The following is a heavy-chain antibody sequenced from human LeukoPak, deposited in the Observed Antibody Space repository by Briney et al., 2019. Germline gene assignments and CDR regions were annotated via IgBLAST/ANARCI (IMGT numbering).Heavy chain of an antibody. CDR1: GFTFSTYW. CDR3: ARDGRWGVVVPAAPWDYYMDV. J-gene: IGHJ6*03. Sequence: GGSLRLSCAASGFTFSTYWMSWVRQAPGKGLEWVANIKQDGSEKYYVDSVKGRFTISRDNAKNSLYLQMNSLRAEDTAVYYCARDGRWGVVVPAAPWDYYMDVWGKGTTVTVSS. CDR2: IKQDGSEK. D-gene: IGHD2-2*01. V-gene: IGHV3-7*01.